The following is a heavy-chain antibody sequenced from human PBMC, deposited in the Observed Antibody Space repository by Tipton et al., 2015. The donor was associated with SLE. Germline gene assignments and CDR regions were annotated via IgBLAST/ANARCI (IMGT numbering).Heavy chain of an antibody. CDR1: GFTFSSYA. CDR3: TRDPGAAANTGLIDY. V-gene: IGHV3-49*04. D-gene: IGHD6-13*01. CDR2: VRSDGTT. Sequence: RSLRLSCAASGFTFSSYAMSWVRQAPGKGLEWVGFVRSDGTTEYAPSVKGRFTISRDDSQTTAYLQMNSLKNEDTAMYYCTRDPGAAANTGLIDYWGQGTLVTVSS. J-gene: IGHJ4*02.